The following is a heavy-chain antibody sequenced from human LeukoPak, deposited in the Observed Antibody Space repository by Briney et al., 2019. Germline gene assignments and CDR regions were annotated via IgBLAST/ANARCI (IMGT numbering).Heavy chain of an antibody. V-gene: IGHV4-30-4*01. J-gene: IGHJ4*02. Sequence: SQTLSLTCTVSGGSISSGDYYWRWIRQPPGKGLEWIGYIYYSGSTYYNPSLKSRVTISVDTSKNQFSLKLSSVTAADTAVYYCARGMDYGDYAYWGQGTLVTVSS. CDR1: GGSISSGDYY. D-gene: IGHD4-17*01. CDR3: ARGMDYGDYAY. CDR2: IYYSGST.